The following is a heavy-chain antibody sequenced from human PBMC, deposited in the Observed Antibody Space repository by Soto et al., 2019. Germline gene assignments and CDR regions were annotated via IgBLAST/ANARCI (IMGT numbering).Heavy chain of an antibody. CDR1: GFTFSSYG. Sequence: QVQLVESGGGVVQPGRSLRLSCAASGFTFSSYGMHWVRQAPGKGLEWVAVISYDGSNKYYADSVKGRFTISRDNSKNRRYMQMNSLRAEDTAVYYCAKDHMGYCSSTSCRLSYYYYYYNMDVWGKGTTVTVSS. D-gene: IGHD2-2*01. CDR3: AKDHMGYCSSTSCRLSYYYYYYNMDV. CDR2: ISYDGSNK. V-gene: IGHV3-30*18. J-gene: IGHJ6*03.